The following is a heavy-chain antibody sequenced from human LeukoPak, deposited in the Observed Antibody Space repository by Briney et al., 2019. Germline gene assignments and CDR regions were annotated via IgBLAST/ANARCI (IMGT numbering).Heavy chain of an antibody. CDR3: ARTVSY. V-gene: IGHV3-48*04. J-gene: IGHJ4*02. Sequence: GGSLRLSCAASGFRFSSYSMNWIRQAPGKGPEWAAYISNTSSITQYADFVKGRFTISRDNAKNSLYMQMNSLRADDTAVYYCARTVSYWGQGTLVTVSS. CDR2: ISNTSSIT. D-gene: IGHD4-17*01. CDR1: GFRFSSYS.